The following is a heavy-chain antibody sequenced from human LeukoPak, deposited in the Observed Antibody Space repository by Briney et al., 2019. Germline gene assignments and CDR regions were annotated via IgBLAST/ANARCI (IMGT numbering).Heavy chain of an antibody. D-gene: IGHD3-10*01. CDR3: ARDGSGRVPEMSAPDY. Sequence: GGSLRLSCAASGFTFSSYSMNWVRQAPGKGLEWVSSISSSSSYIYYADSVKGRFTISRDNAKNSLYLQLNSLRAEDTAVYYCARDGSGRVPEMSAPDYWGQGTLVTVSS. CDR1: GFTFSSYS. V-gene: IGHV3-21*01. J-gene: IGHJ4*02. CDR2: ISSSSSYI.